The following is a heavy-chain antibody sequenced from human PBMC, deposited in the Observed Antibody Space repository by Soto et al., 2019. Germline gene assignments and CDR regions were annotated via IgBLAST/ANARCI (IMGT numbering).Heavy chain of an antibody. CDR3: AREGMNGVLSQSYYYGIDV. V-gene: IGHV1-2*02. D-gene: IGHD2-8*01. CDR2: INPNSGGT. Sequence: GASVKVSCKASGYTFTGYYMHWVRQAPGQGLEWMGWINPNSGGTNYAQKFQGRVTMTRDTSISTAYMELSRLRSDDTAVYYCAREGMNGVLSQSYYYGIDVWGQATTVSVSS. CDR1: GYTFTGYY. J-gene: IGHJ6*02.